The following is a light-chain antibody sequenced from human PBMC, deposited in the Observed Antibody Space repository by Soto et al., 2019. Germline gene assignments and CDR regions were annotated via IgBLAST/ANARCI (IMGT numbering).Light chain of an antibody. V-gene: IGLV1-44*01. Sequence: QPVLTQPPSASGTPGQRVTIPCSGSSSNIGTNTVIWYQQLPGAAPKLLIYSDNQRPSGVPDRFSGSKSGTSASLAISGLQSEDEADYYCAAWDVSLVVFGGGTQLTVL. CDR3: AAWDVSLVV. CDR1: SSNIGTNT. CDR2: SDN. J-gene: IGLJ2*01.